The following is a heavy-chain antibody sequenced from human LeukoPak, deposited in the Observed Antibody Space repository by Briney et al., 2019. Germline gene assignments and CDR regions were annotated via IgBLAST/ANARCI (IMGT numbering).Heavy chain of an antibody. J-gene: IGHJ4*02. V-gene: IGHV3-23*01. CDR3: AKGGGSGSYFPYYFDY. Sequence: GGSLRLSCAASGFTFSSYAMSWVRQAPGKGLEWVSAISGSGGSTYYADSVKGRFTISRDNSKNTLYLQMNSLRAEDTAVYYCAKGGGSGSYFPYYFDYWGQGTLVTVSS. CDR1: GFTFSSYA. CDR2: ISGSGGST. D-gene: IGHD3-10*01.